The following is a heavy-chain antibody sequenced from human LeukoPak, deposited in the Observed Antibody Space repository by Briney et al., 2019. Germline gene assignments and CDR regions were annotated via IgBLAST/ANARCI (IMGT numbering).Heavy chain of an antibody. V-gene: IGHV3-23*01. CDR1: GFTFSSYA. CDR3: AREEGGRLGIDYYFDY. D-gene: IGHD7-27*01. Sequence: GGSLRLSCAASGFTFSSYAMSWVRQAPGKGLEWVSAISASGGTTYYADSVKGRFTISRDNSKNTLFLQMNSLRAEDTAVYYCAREEGGRLGIDYYFDYWGQGTLVTVSS. CDR2: ISASGGTT. J-gene: IGHJ4*02.